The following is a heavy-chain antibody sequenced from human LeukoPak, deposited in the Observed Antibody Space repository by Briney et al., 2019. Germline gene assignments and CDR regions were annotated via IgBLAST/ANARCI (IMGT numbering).Heavy chain of an antibody. CDR2: IWYDGSNQ. J-gene: IGHJ4*02. CDR1: GFTFRNYG. Sequence: GRSLRLSCAASGFTFRNYGMHWVRQAPGKGLEWVAVIWYDGSNQYYADSVRGRVTISRDNSKNILYPQMNSLRAEDMAVYYCASDIRSTYFNYWGQGTLAVVSS. D-gene: IGHD4-17*01. V-gene: IGHV3-33*01. CDR3: ASDIRSTYFNY.